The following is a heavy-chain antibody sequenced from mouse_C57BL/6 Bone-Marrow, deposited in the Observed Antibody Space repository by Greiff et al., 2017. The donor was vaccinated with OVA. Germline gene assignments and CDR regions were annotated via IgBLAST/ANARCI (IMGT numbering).Heavy chain of an antibody. D-gene: IGHD2-5*01. CDR2: ISSGGDYI. CDR1: GFTFSSYA. CDR3: TRDAYYSNPWFAY. J-gene: IGHJ3*01. Sequence: DVMLVESGEGLVKPGGSLKLSCAASGFTFSSYAMSWVRQTPEKRLEWVAYISSGGDYIYYADTVKGRFTISRDNARNTLYLQLSSLKSEDTAMYYCTRDAYYSNPWFAYWGQGTLVTVSA. V-gene: IGHV5-9-1*02.